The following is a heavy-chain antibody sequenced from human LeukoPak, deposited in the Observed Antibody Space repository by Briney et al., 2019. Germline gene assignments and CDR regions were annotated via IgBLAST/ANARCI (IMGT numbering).Heavy chain of an antibody. J-gene: IGHJ5*02. CDR2: IIPNCGGT. CDR1: GYTFTSCN. D-gene: IGHD3-10*01. V-gene: IGHV1-2*02. Sequence: ASVKVSCKASGYTFTSCNMHWVRQAPGQGLEWMGWIIPNCGGTNYAQRFQGRVTMTRDTSISTAYMELSRLRSDDTAVYYYATTSNSVVRGGPLALRVDHWGQGTLVTVSS. CDR3: ATTSNSVVRGGPLALRVDH.